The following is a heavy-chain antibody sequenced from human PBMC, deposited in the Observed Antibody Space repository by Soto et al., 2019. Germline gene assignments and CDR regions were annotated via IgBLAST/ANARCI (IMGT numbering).Heavy chain of an antibody. J-gene: IGHJ4*02. CDR1: GGTFSSYT. Sequence: QLQLVQSGAEVREPGSSVKVSCKASGGTFSSYTVIWVRQAPGQGLEWMGGITPTLNIAKYAEKFQGRVTVTPDRVPSTGNMALGRPRSEDKGGYFLSRRLLRGRNPSFFDYWGQGTLVAVSS. CDR2: ITPTLNIA. V-gene: IGHV1-69*17. D-gene: IGHD1-26*01. CDR3: SRRLLRGRNPSFFDY.